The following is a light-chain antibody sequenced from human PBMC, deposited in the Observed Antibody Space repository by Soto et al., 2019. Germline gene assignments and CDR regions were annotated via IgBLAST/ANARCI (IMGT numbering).Light chain of an antibody. Sequence: EIVLTQSPGTLSLSPGERATLSCRASQSVSRTYLAWYQQKPVQDPRLLIYAKSSRATGIPDRFSGSGSGTDFTLTISRLEPEDFAVYYCQQYGRSGTFGQGTKVDIK. CDR1: QSVSRTY. V-gene: IGKV3-20*01. CDR3: QQYGRSGT. J-gene: IGKJ1*01. CDR2: AKS.